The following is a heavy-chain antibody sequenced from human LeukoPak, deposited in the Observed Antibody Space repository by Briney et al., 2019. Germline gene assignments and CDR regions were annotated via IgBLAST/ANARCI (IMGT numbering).Heavy chain of an antibody. Sequence: SETLSLTCTVSGGSISSYYWSWIRQPAGKGLEWIGRIYTSGSTNYNPSLKSRVTISVDTSKNQFSLKLSSVTAADTAVYYCARETYSSSWYESYFDYWGQGTLVTVSS. V-gene: IGHV4-4*07. CDR1: GGSISSYY. J-gene: IGHJ4*02. CDR3: ARETYSSSWYESYFDY. D-gene: IGHD6-13*01. CDR2: IYTSGST.